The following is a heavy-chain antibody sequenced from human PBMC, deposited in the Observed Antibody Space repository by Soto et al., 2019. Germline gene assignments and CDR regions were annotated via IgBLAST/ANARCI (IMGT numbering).Heavy chain of an antibody. CDR2: ITDSGST. D-gene: IGHD3-10*01. J-gene: IGHJ4*02. CDR3: ARGVVRRVIIEYTRYLDY. Sequence: QVQLQQWGAGLLKPSETLSLTCAVYGGSFSDYYWSWVRQAPGRGLEWIGEITDSGSTSYNPSLTSRVTLLVDTSKNQFSLQLNSVTAPDTAVYDCARGVVRRVIIEYTRYLDYWGRGTPVTVPS. CDR1: GGSFSDYY. V-gene: IGHV4-34*01.